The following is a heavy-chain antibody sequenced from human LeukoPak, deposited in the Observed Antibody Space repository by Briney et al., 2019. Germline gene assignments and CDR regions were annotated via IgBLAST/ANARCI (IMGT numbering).Heavy chain of an antibody. Sequence: ASVKVSCKASGYSFTSYDINWVRQATGQGLEWMRWMNPNSGDTGYAQKLQGRVTMTRNTSISTAYMELSSLRSEDTAVYYCARGYSYGYNDAFDIWGQGTMVTVSS. D-gene: IGHD5-18*01. CDR1: GYSFTSYD. J-gene: IGHJ3*02. CDR3: ARGYSYGYNDAFDI. V-gene: IGHV1-8*01. CDR2: MNPNSGDT.